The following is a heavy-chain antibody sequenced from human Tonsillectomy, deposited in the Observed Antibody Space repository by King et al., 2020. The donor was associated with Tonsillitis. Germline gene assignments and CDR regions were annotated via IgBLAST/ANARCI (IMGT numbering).Heavy chain of an antibody. CDR2: FYYSGNT. Sequence: QLQESGPGLVKPSETLSLTCTVSGDSITSSSYYWAWIRQPPGRGLEWIGSFYYSGNTYYNPSLKSRVTISVDTSKNQFSLTLSSVTAADTAVFYCARAVWSSTSCFDHWGQGTLVTVSS. CDR1: GDSITSSSYY. D-gene: IGHD2-2*01. V-gene: IGHV4-39*01. J-gene: IGHJ4*02. CDR3: ARAVWSSTSCFDH.